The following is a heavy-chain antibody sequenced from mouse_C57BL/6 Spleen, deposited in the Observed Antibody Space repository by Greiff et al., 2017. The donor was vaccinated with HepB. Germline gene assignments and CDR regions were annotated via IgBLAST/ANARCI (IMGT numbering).Heavy chain of an antibody. D-gene: IGHD1-1*01. CDR3: AREGLYYGSSHWYFDV. CDR2: IYPGDGDT. CDR1: GYAFSSSW. J-gene: IGHJ1*03. Sequence: QVQLQQSGPELVKPGASVKISCKASGYAFSSSWMNWVKQRPGKGLEWIGRIYPGDGDTNYNGKFKGKATLTADKSSSTAYMQLSSLTSEDSAVYFCAREGLYYGSSHWYFDVWGTGTTVTVSS. V-gene: IGHV1-82*01.